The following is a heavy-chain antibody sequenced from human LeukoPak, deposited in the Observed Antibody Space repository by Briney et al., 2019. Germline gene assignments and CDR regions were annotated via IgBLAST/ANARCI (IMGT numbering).Heavy chain of an antibody. V-gene: IGHV1-18*01. D-gene: IGHD1-26*01. CDR2: ISCYNGDT. CDR1: GYTFTHHG. Sequence: ASVKVSCKASGYTFTHHGISWVRQAPGQGLEWKGWISCYNGDTIYAQNVQGRVTITADESTSTAYMELSSLRSEDTAVYYCARETVGATTTFDYWGQGTLVTVSS. J-gene: IGHJ4*02. CDR3: ARETVGATTTFDY.